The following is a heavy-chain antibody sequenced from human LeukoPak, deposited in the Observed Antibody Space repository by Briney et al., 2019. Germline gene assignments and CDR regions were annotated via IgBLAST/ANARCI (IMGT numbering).Heavy chain of an antibody. V-gene: IGHV3-66*01. J-gene: IGHJ6*03. CDR1: EFSVGSNY. Sequence: GGSLRLSCAASEFSVGSNYMTWVRQGPGKGLEGVSLIYSGGSTYYADSVKGRFTISRDNSKNTLDLQMDRLRAEDTAVYYCARGLTDGMGYYYMDVWGKGTTVTVSS. D-gene: IGHD2-8*02. CDR2: IYSGGST. CDR3: ARGLTDGMGYYYMDV.